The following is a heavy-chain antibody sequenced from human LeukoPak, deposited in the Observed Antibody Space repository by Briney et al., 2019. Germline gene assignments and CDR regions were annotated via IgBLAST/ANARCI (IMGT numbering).Heavy chain of an antibody. CDR3: ARGIWDV. Sequence: PGGSLRLSCADSGFTFSSYSMNWVRQAPGKGLEWVSYISSSSSTIYYADPVKGRFTISRDNAKNSLYLQMNSLRAEDTAVYYCARGIWDVWGKGTTVTVSS. CDR1: GFTFSSYS. V-gene: IGHV3-48*01. J-gene: IGHJ6*04. D-gene: IGHD2/OR15-2a*01. CDR2: ISSSSSTI.